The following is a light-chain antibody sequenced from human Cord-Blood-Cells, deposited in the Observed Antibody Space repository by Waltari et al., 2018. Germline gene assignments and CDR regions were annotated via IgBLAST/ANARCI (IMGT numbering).Light chain of an antibody. Sequence: IVMTHSPLSLPVTPGEPAPISCRSSQSLLHSNGYNYLDWYLQKPGQSPQLLIYLGSNRASGVPDRFSGSGSGTDFTLKISRVEAEDVGVYYCMQALQTPITFGQGTRLEIK. CDR1: QSLLHSNGYNY. CDR2: LGS. V-gene: IGKV2-28*01. CDR3: MQALQTPIT. J-gene: IGKJ5*01.